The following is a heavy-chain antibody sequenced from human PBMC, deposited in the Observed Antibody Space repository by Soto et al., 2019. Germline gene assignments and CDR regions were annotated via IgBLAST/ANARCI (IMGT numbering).Heavy chain of an antibody. V-gene: IGHV3-30*03. CDR2: IKSDGSR. J-gene: IGHJ5*02. D-gene: IGHD3-3*01. CDR1: GFRFSSYG. CDR3: ATPGSSLEWPPFDP. Sequence: QVNLVESGGGVVQRGGSRRLSCAASGFRFSSYGMHWVRQAPGKGLEWVAAIKSDGSRYYTDSVKGRFTVSRDNSKNTLYLQMLNVRPEDTAVSYCATPGSSLEWPPFDPWGQGTRVTVSS.